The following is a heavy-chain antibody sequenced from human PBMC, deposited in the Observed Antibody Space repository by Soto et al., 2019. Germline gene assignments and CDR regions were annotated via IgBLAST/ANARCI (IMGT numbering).Heavy chain of an antibody. D-gene: IGHD6-6*01. CDR2: INHSGST. CDR3: ARGRIAARRGYYYYYMDV. V-gene: IGHV4-34*01. Sequence: SETPSLTFAVYGGSFSGYYWSWIRQPPGKGLEWIGEINHSGSTNYNPSLKSRVTISVDTSKNQFSLKLSSVTAADTAVYYCARGRIAARRGYYYYYMDVWGKGTTVTVSS. J-gene: IGHJ6*03. CDR1: GGSFSGYY.